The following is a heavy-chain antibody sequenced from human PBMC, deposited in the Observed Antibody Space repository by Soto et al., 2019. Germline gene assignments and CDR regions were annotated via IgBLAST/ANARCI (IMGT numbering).Heavy chain of an antibody. CDR1: GFTFSSYC. CDR3: AKGGSYYSVDY. CDR2: ISYDGSNK. J-gene: IGHJ4*02. V-gene: IGHV3-30*18. D-gene: IGHD1-26*01. Sequence: GGSLRLSCAASGFTFSSYCMHWVRQAPGKGLEWVAVISYDGSNKYYADSVKGRFTISRDNSKNTLYLQMNSLRAEDTAVYYCAKGGSYYSVDYWGQGTLVTVSS.